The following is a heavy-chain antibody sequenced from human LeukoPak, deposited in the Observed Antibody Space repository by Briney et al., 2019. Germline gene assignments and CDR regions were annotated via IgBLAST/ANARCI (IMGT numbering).Heavy chain of an antibody. Sequence: GGSLRLSCAASGFTFSSYAMSWVRQAPGKGLEWVSVISGSGGSTHYADSVKGRLTISRDTSKNTLLLQMNSLRADDTALYFCARRLSLRFDAFALWGPGTVVTVSS. CDR2: ISGSGGST. V-gene: IGHV3-23*01. D-gene: IGHD3-3*01. CDR1: GFTFSSYA. CDR3: ARRLSLRFDAFAL. J-gene: IGHJ3*01.